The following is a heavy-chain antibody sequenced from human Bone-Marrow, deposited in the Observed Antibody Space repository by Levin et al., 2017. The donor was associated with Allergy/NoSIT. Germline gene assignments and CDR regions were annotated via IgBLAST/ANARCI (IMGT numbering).Heavy chain of an antibody. CDR2: IIPILGIA. CDR3: ARAMDTAMAAYYYYGMDV. D-gene: IGHD5-18*01. CDR1: GGTFSSYT. V-gene: IGHV1-69*02. Sequence: GASVKVSCKASGGTFSSYTISWVRQAPGQGLEWMGRIIPILGIANYAQKFQGRVTITADKSTSTAYMELSSLRSEDTAVYYCARAMDTAMAAYYYYGMDVWGQGTTVTVSS. J-gene: IGHJ6*02.